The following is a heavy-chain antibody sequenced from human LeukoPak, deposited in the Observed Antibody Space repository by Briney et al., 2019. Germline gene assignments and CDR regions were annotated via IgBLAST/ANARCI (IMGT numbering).Heavy chain of an antibody. Sequence: ASVKVSCKASGYTFTGYYMHWVRQAPGQGLEWMGWINPNSGGTNYAQKFQGRVTMTRDTSISTAYMELSRLRSDDTAVYYCARDELMSYHCTNGVCPNNWFDPWGQGTLVTVSS. CDR1: GYTFTGYY. CDR3: ARDELMSYHCTNGVCPNNWFDP. D-gene: IGHD2-8*01. CDR2: INPNSGGT. J-gene: IGHJ5*02. V-gene: IGHV1-2*02.